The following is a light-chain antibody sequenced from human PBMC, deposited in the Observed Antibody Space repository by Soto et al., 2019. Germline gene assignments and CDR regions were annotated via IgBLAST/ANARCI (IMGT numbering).Light chain of an antibody. Sequence: EIVMTQSPASLSVSPGEGATVSCRASQSIDTNLAWYQQKPGQAPRLLIYGASTRATGIPARFSGSGSGTEFALTISSLQSEDFTVYYCHQYYRRPPWTFGQGTKVEIK. CDR2: GAS. V-gene: IGKV3-15*01. CDR3: HQYYRRPPWT. J-gene: IGKJ1*01. CDR1: QSIDTN.